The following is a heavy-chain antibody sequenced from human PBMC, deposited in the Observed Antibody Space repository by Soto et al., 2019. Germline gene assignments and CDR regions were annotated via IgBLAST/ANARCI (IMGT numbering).Heavy chain of an antibody. CDR2: IYHSGST. Sequence: SETLSLTCAVSGGSISSNNWWSWVRQPPGKGLEWIGEIYHSGSTNYNPSLKSRVTISIDKSKNQFSLKLSSVTAADTAVYHCARESSPVFGIVPGPFDYWGQGTLVTVSS. CDR1: GGSISSNNW. D-gene: IGHD1-26*01. J-gene: IGHJ4*02. V-gene: IGHV4-4*02. CDR3: ARESSPVFGIVPGPFDY.